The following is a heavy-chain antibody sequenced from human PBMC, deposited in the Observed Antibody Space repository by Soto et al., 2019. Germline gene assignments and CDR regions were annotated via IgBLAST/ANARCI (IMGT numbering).Heavy chain of an antibody. Sequence: GGSLRLSCAASGFTFSSYSMNWVRQAPGKGLEWVSSISSSSSYIYYADSVKGRFTISRDNAKNSLYLQMNSLRAEDTAVYYCARDQGYSTYYYYGMDVWGQGTTVTVSS. CDR3: ARDQGYSTYYYYGMDV. CDR2: ISSSSSYI. D-gene: IGHD4-4*01. CDR1: GFTFSSYS. J-gene: IGHJ6*02. V-gene: IGHV3-21*01.